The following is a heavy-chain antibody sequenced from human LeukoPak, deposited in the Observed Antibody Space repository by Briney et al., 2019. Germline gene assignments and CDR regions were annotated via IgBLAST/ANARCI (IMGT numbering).Heavy chain of an antibody. CDR3: ARQITFGGVEFDP. CDR1: EYSFTTYW. V-gene: IGHV5-51*01. D-gene: IGHD3-16*01. CDR2: IYPGDSDA. Sequence: GESLKISCKGSEYSFTTYWIGWVRQMPGKGLEWMGIIYPGDSDARYGPSFQGQVTISVDKSINTAYLQWSSLKASDTAMYYCARQITFGGVEFDPWGQGTLVTVSS. J-gene: IGHJ5*02.